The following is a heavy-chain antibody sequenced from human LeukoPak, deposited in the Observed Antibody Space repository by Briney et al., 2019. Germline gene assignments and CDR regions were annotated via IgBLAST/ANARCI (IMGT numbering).Heavy chain of an antibody. J-gene: IGHJ4*02. CDR1: GYIFISLG. D-gene: IGHD6-6*01. CDR3: ARTGTEYSSSGAGDY. V-gene: IGHV1-18*01. CDR2: ISGYNGNT. Sequence: ASVKVSCKTSGYIFISLGISWVRQAPGQGLEWMGWISGYNGNTKYAQKFQGRVTMTTDTSTTTAYMELRSLRSDDTAVYYCARTGTEYSSSGAGDYWGQGTVVTVSS.